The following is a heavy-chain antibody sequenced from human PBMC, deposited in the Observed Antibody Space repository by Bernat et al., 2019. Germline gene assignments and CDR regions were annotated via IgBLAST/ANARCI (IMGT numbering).Heavy chain of an antibody. CDR2: ITGGGGST. D-gene: IGHD2-21*01. Sequence: EVQLLESGGGLVQPGESLRLSCAASGFAFSSFALSWVRQAPGKGLEWVALITGGGGSTYYADSVKGRFTISRDNSKNTLYLQMNSLRAEDTAVYYCAKVASHCPLCGPFDYWGQGTLVTVSS. CDR3: AKVASHCPLCGPFDY. J-gene: IGHJ4*02. V-gene: IGHV3-23*01. CDR1: GFAFSSFA.